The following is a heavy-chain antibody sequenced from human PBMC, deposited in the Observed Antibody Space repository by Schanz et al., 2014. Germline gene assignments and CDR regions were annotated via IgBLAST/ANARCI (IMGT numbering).Heavy chain of an antibody. CDR1: GFTFSANY. Sequence: VQLVESGGGLVKPGGSLRLSCAASGFTFSANYMSWVRQAPGKGLEWISSMYINSGSTQYADSVKGRFIISRDSSKNTLFLQMNSLRAEDTAVYFCARDGGRDGYNLAFDVWGQGTLVTVSS. D-gene: IGHD5-12*01. V-gene: IGHV3-53*01. CDR2: MYINSGST. CDR3: ARDGGRDGYNLAFDV. J-gene: IGHJ3*01.